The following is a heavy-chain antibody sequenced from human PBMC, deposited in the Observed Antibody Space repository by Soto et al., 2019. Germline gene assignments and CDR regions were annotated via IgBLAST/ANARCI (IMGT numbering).Heavy chain of an antibody. CDR1: GFTFSNDA. J-gene: IGHJ6*04. CDR3: AKALVNPARGYSGYGDYYYYYGMDV. V-gene: IGHV3-23*01. D-gene: IGHD5-12*01. Sequence: GGSLRLSCAAAGFTFSNDAMNWVRQAPGKGLEWVSTISGSGGGTSYADSVTGRFTTSRDNSKNTLYLQMNSLRADDTAVYYCAKALVNPARGYSGYGDYYYYYGMDVWGKGTTVTVSS. CDR2: ISGSGGGT.